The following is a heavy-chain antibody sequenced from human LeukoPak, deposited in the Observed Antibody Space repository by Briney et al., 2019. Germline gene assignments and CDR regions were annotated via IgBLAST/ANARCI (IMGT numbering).Heavy chain of an antibody. CDR2: INHSGST. V-gene: IGHV4-34*01. CDR3: ARGGFSSGYYYFDY. J-gene: IGHJ4*02. CDR1: AGSFSGYY. D-gene: IGHD3-22*01. Sequence: PSETRSLTCAVDAGSFSGYYGRCIRQPPGKGLEWIGEINHSGSTNYNPSLKSGVTISVDTSKNQFSLKLSSLTAAHTAVYYCARGGFSSGYYYFDYWGQGTLVTVSS.